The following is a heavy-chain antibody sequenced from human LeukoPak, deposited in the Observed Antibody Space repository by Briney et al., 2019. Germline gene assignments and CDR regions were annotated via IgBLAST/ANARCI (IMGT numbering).Heavy chain of an antibody. J-gene: IGHJ4*02. CDR2: IYYNGST. Sequence: SQTLSLTCTVSGGSISSGGYYWSWLRQHPGKGPEWIGYIYYNGSTYYNPSLKSRLTMSVDTSKSQFFLKLSSVTAADTAVYYCARGGHGSRDSFDYWGQGTLATVSS. V-gene: IGHV4-31*03. CDR1: GGSISSGGYY. D-gene: IGHD6-13*01. CDR3: ARGGHGSRDSFDY.